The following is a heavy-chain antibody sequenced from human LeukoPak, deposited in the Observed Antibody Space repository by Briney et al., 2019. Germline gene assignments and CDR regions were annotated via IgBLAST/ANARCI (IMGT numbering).Heavy chain of an antibody. J-gene: IGHJ4*02. CDR3: ARSYTCEYVWEY. V-gene: IGHV4-38-2*01. D-gene: IGHD3-16*01. CDR1: GYSISSGYY. CDR2: IYNSGST. Sequence: SETLSLTCAVSGYSISSGYYWGWIRQPPGKGLEWIGSIYNSGSTYYNPSLKSRVTISVDTSKNQFSLKLSPVTAADTAVYYCARSYTCEYVWEYWGQGGPVTVSS.